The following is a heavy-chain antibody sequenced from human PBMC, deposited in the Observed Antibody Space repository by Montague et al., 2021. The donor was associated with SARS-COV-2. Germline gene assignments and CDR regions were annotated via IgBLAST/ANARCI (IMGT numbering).Heavy chain of an antibody. D-gene: IGHD5-12*01. J-gene: IGHJ2*01. V-gene: IGHV4-39*07. CDR3: AGTTWLPGYFDL. Sequence: SETLSLTCTVSGGSIRSSSYYWGWIRQPPGKGLECIGSIYYSGSTYYNPSLKSRVTISVDTSKNHFSLKLSSVTAADTAVYYCAGTTWLPGYFDLWGRGTLVTVSS. CDR2: IYYSGST. CDR1: GGSIRSSSYY.